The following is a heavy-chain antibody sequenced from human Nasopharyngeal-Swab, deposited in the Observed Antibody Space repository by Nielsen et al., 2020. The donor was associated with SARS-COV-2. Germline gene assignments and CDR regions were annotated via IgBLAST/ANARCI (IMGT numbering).Heavy chain of an antibody. D-gene: IGHD4-17*01. Sequence: ASVKVSCKASGYTFTGYFIHWVRQAPGQGLEWIGRISPNSGNTNYAQKLQGRVTMTTDTSTSTAYMELRSLRSDDTAVYYCARDVTTVTTPYFDYWGQGTLVTVSS. CDR3: ARDVTTVTTPYFDY. V-gene: IGHV1-18*01. CDR1: GYTFTGYF. CDR2: ISPNSGNT. J-gene: IGHJ4*02.